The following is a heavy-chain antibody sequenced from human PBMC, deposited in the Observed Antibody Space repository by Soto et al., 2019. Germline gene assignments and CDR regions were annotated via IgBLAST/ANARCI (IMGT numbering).Heavy chain of an antibody. D-gene: IGHD3-22*01. J-gene: IGHJ4*02. CDR1: GGSFSGYY. CDR2: INHSGST. Sequence: SETLSLTCAVYGGSFSGYYWSWIRQPPGKGLEWIGEINHSGSTNYNPSLKSRVTISVDTSKNQFSLKLSSVTAADTAVYYCARGDYYDSSGYVDYWGQGTLVTVSS. CDR3: ARGDYYDSSGYVDY. V-gene: IGHV4-34*01.